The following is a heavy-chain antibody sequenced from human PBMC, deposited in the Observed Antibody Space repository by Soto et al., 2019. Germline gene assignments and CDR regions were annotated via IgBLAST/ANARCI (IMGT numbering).Heavy chain of an antibody. CDR2: INPSGGST. V-gene: IGHV1-46*01. J-gene: IGHJ5*02. D-gene: IGHD6-13*01. Sequence: ASVKVSCKASGYTFTSYYMHWVRQAPGQGLEWMGIINPSGGSTSYAQKFQGRVTMTRDTSTSTVYMELSSLRSEGTAVYYCARHRIAAAGTAGWFDPWGQGTLVTVSS. CDR1: GYTFTSYY. CDR3: ARHRIAAAGTAGWFDP.